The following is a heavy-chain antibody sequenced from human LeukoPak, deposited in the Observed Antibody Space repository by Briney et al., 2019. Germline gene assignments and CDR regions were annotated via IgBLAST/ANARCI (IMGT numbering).Heavy chain of an antibody. Sequence: SVKVSCKASGGTFSSYAISWVRQAPGQGLEGMGGIIPIFGTANYAQKFQGRVTITADESTSTAYMELSGLRSEDTAVYYCARDQDGYNPYYYYGMDVWGQGTTVTVSS. CDR3: ARDQDGYNPYYYYGMDV. V-gene: IGHV1-69*13. CDR1: GGTFSSYA. J-gene: IGHJ6*02. CDR2: IIPIFGTA. D-gene: IGHD5-24*01.